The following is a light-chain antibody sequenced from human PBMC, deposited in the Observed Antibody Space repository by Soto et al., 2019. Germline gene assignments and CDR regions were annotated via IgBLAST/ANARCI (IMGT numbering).Light chain of an antibody. V-gene: IGKV3-15*01. J-gene: IGKJ1*01. CDR3: QQYKKWTWT. Sequence: VLTHAPATLFRSPGNRATLSCRASQSISDYLAWYQQKPGQAPRLLIHDASNRAAGFPARFSGSGSGTDFTLTISSLQSEDFAVYYCQQYKKWTWTFGQGTKVEIK. CDR1: QSISDY. CDR2: DAS.